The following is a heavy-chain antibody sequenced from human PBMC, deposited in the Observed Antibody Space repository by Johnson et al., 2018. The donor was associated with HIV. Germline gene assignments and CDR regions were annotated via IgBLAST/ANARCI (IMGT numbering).Heavy chain of an antibody. J-gene: IGHJ3*02. CDR1: GFTFSNYW. CDR3: ANGGGGAFDI. Sequence: VQLVESGGGVVQPGESLRLSCVASGFTFSNYWVQWVRQAPGKGLVWVSAISGSGGSTYYADSVKGRFTISRDNSKNTLYLQMNSLRAEDTAVYYCANGGGGAFDIWGQGTMVTVSS. V-gene: IGHV3-23*04. D-gene: IGHD3-16*01. CDR2: ISGSGGST.